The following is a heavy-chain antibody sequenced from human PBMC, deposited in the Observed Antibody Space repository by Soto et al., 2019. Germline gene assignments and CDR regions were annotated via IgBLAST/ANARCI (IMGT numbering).Heavy chain of an antibody. V-gene: IGHV3-23*01. D-gene: IGHD3-22*01. CDR3: AKTPPDIYYDTRGYYYDY. CDR1: RFTFSNYA. CDR2: ISGSGTST. J-gene: IGHJ4*02. Sequence: GGSLRLSCAASRFTFSNYAMGWVRQAPGKGLEWVSTISGSGTSTYYAGSVKGRFTISRDSSKSTLYLQMNSLRADDTAVYYCAKTPPDIYYDTRGYYYDYWGRGILVTVSS.